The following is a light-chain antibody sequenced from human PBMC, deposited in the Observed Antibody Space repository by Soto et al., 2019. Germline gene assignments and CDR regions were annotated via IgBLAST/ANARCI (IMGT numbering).Light chain of an antibody. Sequence: ALQMTQSPSSLSASVGDRVTITCRASQGIRDELGWYQQKAGKAPNLLISAASRLQSGVPSRFSGRGSGTDFTLTISSLQPEDFATYYCLQDYDCPRTFGQGTKVELK. CDR1: QGIRDE. J-gene: IGKJ1*01. CDR2: AAS. CDR3: LQDYDCPRT. V-gene: IGKV1-6*01.